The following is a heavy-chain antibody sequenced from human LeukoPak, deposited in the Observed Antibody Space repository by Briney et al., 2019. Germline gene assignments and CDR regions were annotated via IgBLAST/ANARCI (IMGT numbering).Heavy chain of an antibody. J-gene: IGHJ4*02. CDR3: TGGPPWGLLHY. CDR2: FDPERGEP. Sequence: DSVKVSSNVSGYTLSELSMHWVRQAPGQGLEGLGGFDPERGEPIYAQTFQGRVTMTEDTSTDTAYMELSSLRSEDTAVYYCTGGPPWGLLHYWGQGPLVTVSS. CDR1: GYTLSELS. V-gene: IGHV1-24*01. D-gene: IGHD7-27*01.